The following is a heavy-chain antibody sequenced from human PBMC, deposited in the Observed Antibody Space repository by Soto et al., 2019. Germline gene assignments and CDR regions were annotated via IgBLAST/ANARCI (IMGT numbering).Heavy chain of an antibody. J-gene: IGHJ6*02. Sequence: TLSLTCAVSGGSVSSGVFSWNWIGQPPGQGREWIGYITHGGSPHYTASLGSRVSISVNRSTNVISLNLTPMTPAATAVYFCARGHSYYAMDVWGQGTPVTVSS. CDR2: ITHGGSP. V-gene: IGHV4-30-2*01. CDR1: GGSVSSGVFS. CDR3: ARGHSYYAMDV.